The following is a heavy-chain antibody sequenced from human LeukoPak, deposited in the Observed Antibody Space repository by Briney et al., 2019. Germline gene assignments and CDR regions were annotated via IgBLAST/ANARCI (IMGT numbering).Heavy chain of an antibody. Sequence: HPGGSLRLSCAASGFTFSSYAMSWVRQAPGKGLEWVSGISGSGGNTYYADSVKGRFTISRDNSKNTLYLQMNSLRDEDSAVYYCARSSPSRGYDILTGYQYDYWGQGTLVTVSS. CDR3: ARSSPSRGYDILTGYQYDY. CDR1: GFTFSSYA. J-gene: IGHJ4*02. CDR2: ISGSGGNT. V-gene: IGHV3-23*01. D-gene: IGHD3-9*01.